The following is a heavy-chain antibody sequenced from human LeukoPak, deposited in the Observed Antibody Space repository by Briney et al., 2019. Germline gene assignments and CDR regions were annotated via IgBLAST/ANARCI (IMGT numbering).Heavy chain of an antibody. J-gene: IGHJ3*02. Sequence: KSSETLSLTCTVSGASISQHYWSWIRQPPGKGLEYVGYFYYDGSTNYTSSVRRRVTILVDTSKNQFTLNLRSVTAAHTAKYYCTRGITGDYRSRGGFAFDIWGQGTVVAVSS. CDR1: GASISQHY. CDR2: FYYDGST. D-gene: IGHD3-16*01. CDR3: TRGITGDYRSRGGFAFDI. V-gene: IGHV4-59*11.